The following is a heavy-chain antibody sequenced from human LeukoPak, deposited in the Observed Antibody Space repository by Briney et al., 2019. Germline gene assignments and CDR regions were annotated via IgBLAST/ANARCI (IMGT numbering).Heavy chain of an antibody. D-gene: IGHD3-22*01. J-gene: IGHJ3*02. Sequence: GGSLRLSCAASGFIFSDYYMSWIRQAPGKGLEWVSYISSRGSYSNYADSVKGRFTISRDNAKNSLYLQMNTLRDEDTAVYYCARDTRSSKTYYDSSGYYPNAFDIWGQGTMVPVSS. CDR3: ARDTRSSKTYYDSSGYYPNAFDI. CDR2: ISSRGSYS. CDR1: GFIFSDYY. V-gene: IGHV3-11*06.